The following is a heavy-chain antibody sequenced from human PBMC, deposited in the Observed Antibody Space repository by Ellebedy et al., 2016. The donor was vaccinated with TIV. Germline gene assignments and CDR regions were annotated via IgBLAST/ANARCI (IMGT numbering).Heavy chain of an antibody. CDR3: ATARRDPYYSGMDV. J-gene: IGHJ6*02. CDR2: INFSGST. Sequence: MPSETLSLTCTVSGGPIRSSTSYWGWIRQPPGKGLEWIGIINFSGSTYYNLSLKSRVTISVFTSKNQFSLKLSSVTAADTAVYYCATARRDPYYSGMDVWGQGTTVTVSS. V-gene: IGHV4-39*01. CDR1: GGPIRSSTSY. D-gene: IGHD6-13*01.